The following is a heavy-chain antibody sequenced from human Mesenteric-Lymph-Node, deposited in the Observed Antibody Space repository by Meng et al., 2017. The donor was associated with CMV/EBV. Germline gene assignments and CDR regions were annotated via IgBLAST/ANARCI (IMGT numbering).Heavy chain of an antibody. V-gene: IGHV1-46*01. D-gene: IGHD3-22*01. CDR1: GYTFTSYY. CDR3: ARAYYYDSSGYTI. J-gene: IGHJ4*02. Sequence: ASVKVSCKASGYTFTSYYMHWVRQAPGQGLEWMGIINPSGGSTSYAQKFQGRVTMTRDTSISTAYMELSRLRSDDTAVYYCARAYYYDSSGYTIWGQGTLVTVSS. CDR2: INPSGGST.